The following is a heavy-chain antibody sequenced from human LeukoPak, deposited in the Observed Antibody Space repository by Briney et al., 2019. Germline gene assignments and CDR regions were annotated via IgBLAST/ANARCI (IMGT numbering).Heavy chain of an antibody. CDR1: GFTFSGYG. CDR2: ISSDGGNK. D-gene: IGHD1-26*01. J-gene: IGHJ4*02. V-gene: IGHV3-30*18. Sequence: GGSLRLSCAASGFTFSGYGMHWVRQAPGKGLEWVAVISSDGGNKYYADSVDGRFTISRDNSKNTLYLEMNSLRGEDTAVYYCAKARWELLRYSDYWGQGTLVTVSS. CDR3: AKARWELLRYSDY.